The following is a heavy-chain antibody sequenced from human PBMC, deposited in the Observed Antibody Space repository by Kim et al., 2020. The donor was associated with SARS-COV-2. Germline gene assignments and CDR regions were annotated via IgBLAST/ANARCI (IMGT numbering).Heavy chain of an antibody. CDR3: ARGYSGYDYFDY. D-gene: IGHD5-12*01. V-gene: IGHV5-10-1*01. Sequence: NYSPSFQGHVTISADKSISTAYLQWSSLKASDTAMYYCARGYSGYDYFDYWGQGTLVTVSS. J-gene: IGHJ4*02.